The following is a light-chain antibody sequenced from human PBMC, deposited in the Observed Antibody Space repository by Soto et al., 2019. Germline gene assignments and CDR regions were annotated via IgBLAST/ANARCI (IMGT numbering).Light chain of an antibody. V-gene: IGKV3-15*01. CDR3: QQYHNWWT. CDR1: QSVSSSY. CDR2: GAS. Sequence: EIVLTQSTGTLSLSPGERATLSCRASQSVSSSYLAWYQQKPGQAPRLLIYGASTRVTGIPARFSGSGSGTEFTLTISSLQSEDFAVYYCQQYHNWWTFGQGTKV. J-gene: IGKJ1*01.